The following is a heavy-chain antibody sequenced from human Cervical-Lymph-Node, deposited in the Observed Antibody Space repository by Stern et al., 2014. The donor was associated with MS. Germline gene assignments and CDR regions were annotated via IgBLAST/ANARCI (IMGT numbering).Heavy chain of an antibody. CDR2: INSEGNTT. D-gene: IGHD5/OR15-5a*01. CDR1: GFTFSSYW. J-gene: IGHJ6*02. Sequence: EVPLAESGGGLVQPGGSLRLSCAASGFTFSSYWMHWVRQAPGQGLVRASRINSEGNTTSYADSVKGRFTISRDNAKNTLYLQMNSLRAEDTAVYYCARAGLPYYFYYGMDVWGQGTTVTVSS. CDR3: ARAGLPYYFYYGMDV. V-gene: IGHV3-74*02.